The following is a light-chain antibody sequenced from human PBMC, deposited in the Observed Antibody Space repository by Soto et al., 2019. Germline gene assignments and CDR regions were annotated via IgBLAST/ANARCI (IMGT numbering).Light chain of an antibody. CDR3: TSYTRDTALV. V-gene: IGLV2-14*01. CDR1: SSDVGTYNY. CDR2: EVS. J-gene: IGLJ1*01. Sequence: QSVLTQPASVSGSPGQSITISCTGTSSDVGTYNYVSWYQHHPGKAPKLIIYEVSNRPSGVSNRFSGSKSGSTAPLTISGLQAEDEADYHCTSYTRDTALVFGTGTKVT.